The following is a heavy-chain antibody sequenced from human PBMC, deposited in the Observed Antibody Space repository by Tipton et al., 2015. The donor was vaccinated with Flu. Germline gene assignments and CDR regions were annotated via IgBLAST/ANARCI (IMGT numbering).Heavy chain of an antibody. J-gene: IGHJ3*01. V-gene: IGHV3-11*04. CDR1: GFTFSDYY. Sequence: QVQLVQSGGGLVKPGGSLRLSCAASGFTFSDYYMTWIRQAPGKGLEWISYISNSGSSIFYSDSVRGRFSISRDNAQHSLYLQMTSLRAEDTADYYCARFAPWGRLAAMPSTPDAFDVWGRGTGVSVSS. D-gene: IGHD1-26*01. CDR2: ISNSGSSI. CDR3: ARFAPWGRLAAMPSTPDAFDV.